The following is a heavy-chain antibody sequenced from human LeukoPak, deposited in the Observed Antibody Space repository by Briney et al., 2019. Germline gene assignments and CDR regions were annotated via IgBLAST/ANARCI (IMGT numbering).Heavy chain of an antibody. CDR2: ISSSGSTI. D-gene: IGHD5-18*01. J-gene: IGHJ4*02. CDR3: ARAFRYSYGSFDY. CDR1: GFTFSSYE. Sequence: GGSLRLSCAASGFTFSSYEMNWVRQAPGKGLEWVSYISSSGSTIYYADSVKGRFTISRDNAKNSLYLQMNSLRAEDTAVYYCARAFRYSYGSFDYWGQGTLVTVFS. V-gene: IGHV3-48*03.